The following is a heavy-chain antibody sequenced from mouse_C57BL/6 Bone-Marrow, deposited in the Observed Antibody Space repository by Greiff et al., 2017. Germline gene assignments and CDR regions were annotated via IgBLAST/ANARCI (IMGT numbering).Heavy chain of an antibody. V-gene: IGHV5-16*01. CDR1: GFTFSDYY. J-gene: IGHJ2*01. CDR3: ARGIPFDY. CDR2: INYDGSST. Sequence: EVKLVESEGGLVQPGSSMKLSCTASGFTFSDYYMAWVRQVPEKGLEWVANINYDGSSTYYLDSLKSRFIISRDNAKNILYLQMSSLKSEDTATYYCARGIPFDYWGRGTTLTVSS.